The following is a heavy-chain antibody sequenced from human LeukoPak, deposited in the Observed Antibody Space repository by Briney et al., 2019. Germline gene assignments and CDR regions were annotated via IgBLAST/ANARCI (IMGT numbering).Heavy chain of an antibody. D-gene: IGHD3-22*01. CDR2: ISSSSSYI. Sequence: GGSLRLSCAASGFTFSSYSMNWVRQAPGKGLEWVSSISSSSSYIYYANSVKGRFTISTDNAKNSLYLQMNSLRAEDTAVYYCAILVDVYYDSSGPDYWGQGTLVTVSS. V-gene: IGHV3-21*01. J-gene: IGHJ4*02. CDR3: AILVDVYYDSSGPDY. CDR1: GFTFSSYS.